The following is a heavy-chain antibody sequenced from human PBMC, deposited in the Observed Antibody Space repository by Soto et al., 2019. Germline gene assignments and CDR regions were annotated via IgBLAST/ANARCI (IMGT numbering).Heavy chain of an antibody. J-gene: IGHJ3*02. V-gene: IGHV3-33*01. D-gene: IGHD3-10*01. CDR3: ARVPGSGTYYDNRIANDAFDI. CDR1: GFTFSNYG. Sequence: PGGSLRLSCAASGFTFSNYGVHWVRQAPGKGLEWVAAIWYDGSSEYYTESVKGRFTISRDNSKNTLYLQMNSLRAEDTAVYYCARVPGSGTYYDNRIANDAFDIWGQGTMVTVS. CDR2: IWYDGSSE.